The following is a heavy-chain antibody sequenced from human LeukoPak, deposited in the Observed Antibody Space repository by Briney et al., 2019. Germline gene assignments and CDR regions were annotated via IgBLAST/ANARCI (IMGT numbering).Heavy chain of an antibody. CDR3: ARDVYSLYGMDV. V-gene: IGHV4-39*02. J-gene: IGHJ6*02. Sequence: SETLSLTCTVSGGSISSSPYYWGWIRQPPGKGLEWIGNVFYSGTTYYNPSLKSRVTISVDTSKNQFSLKLGSVTAADTAVYYCARDVYSLYGMDVWGQGTTVTVSS. CDR2: VFYSGTT. D-gene: IGHD2-8*01. CDR1: GGSISSSPYY.